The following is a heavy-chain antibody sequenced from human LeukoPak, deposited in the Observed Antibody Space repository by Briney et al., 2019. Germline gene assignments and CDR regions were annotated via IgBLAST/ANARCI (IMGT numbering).Heavy chain of an antibody. D-gene: IGHD1-26*01. V-gene: IGHV3-23*01. CDR2: ISGSGDSA. CDR1: GFTFNIYA. Sequence: SGGSLRLSCAASGFTFNIYAMSWVRQAPGKGLEWVSAISGSGDSAHYAGSVKGRFFISRDNSKNTVYLQMNSLRAEDTAVYYCAKALRYSGTYTGFDYSGQGALVTVSS. J-gene: IGHJ4*02. CDR3: AKALRYSGTYTGFDY.